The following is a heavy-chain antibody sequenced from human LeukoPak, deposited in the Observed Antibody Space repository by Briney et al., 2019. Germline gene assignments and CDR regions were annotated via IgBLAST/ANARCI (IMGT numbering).Heavy chain of an antibody. CDR3: ATQAAAGHFDY. D-gene: IGHD6-13*01. Sequence: SETLSLTCPVSGGSISSSSYYWGWIRRPPGKGLEWIGSISYTGTTYYNPSLRSRVTISLDTSKNQFFLKVTSVTAADTAVYYCATQAAAGHFDYWGQGTLITVSS. CDR2: ISYTGTT. V-gene: IGHV4-39*01. J-gene: IGHJ4*02. CDR1: GGSISSSSYY.